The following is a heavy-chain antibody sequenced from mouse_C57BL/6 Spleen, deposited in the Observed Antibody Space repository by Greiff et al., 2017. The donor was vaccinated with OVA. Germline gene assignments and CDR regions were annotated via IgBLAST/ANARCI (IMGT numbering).Heavy chain of an antibody. V-gene: IGHV5-9-1*02. CDR2: ISSGGDYI. CDR1: GFTFSSYA. Sequence: DVKLVESGEGLVKPGGSLKLSCAASGFTFSSYAMSWVRQTPEKRLEWVAYISSGGDYIYYADTVKGRFTISRDNARNTLYLQMSSLKSEDTAMYYCTRVPPYGSSYGYAMDYWGQGTSVTVSS. D-gene: IGHD1-1*01. CDR3: TRVPPYGSSYGYAMDY. J-gene: IGHJ4*01.